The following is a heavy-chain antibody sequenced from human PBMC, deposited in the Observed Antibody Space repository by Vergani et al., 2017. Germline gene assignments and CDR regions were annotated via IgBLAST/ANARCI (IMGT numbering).Heavy chain of an antibody. CDR1: GYTFTSNV. Sequence: VSRGQSGAEVKKPGPPGKVSGKASGYTFTSNVISGVHQPPGQGLEWMGWTSAYNGNTNYAQKLKGRVTMTTDTSTSTAYMELRSLRSDDTAVYYCARDRGSKAQLWPTEGWFDPWGQGTLVTVSS. J-gene: IGHJ5*02. V-gene: IGHV1-18*01. CDR3: ARDRGSKAQLWPTEGWFDP. D-gene: IGHD5-18*01. CDR2: TSAYNGNT.